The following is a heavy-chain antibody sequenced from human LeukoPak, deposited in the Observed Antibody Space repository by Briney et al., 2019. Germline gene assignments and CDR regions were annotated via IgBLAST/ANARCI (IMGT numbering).Heavy chain of an antibody. CDR3: ASHYDSSSFDY. CDR1: GFTFSDYY. J-gene: IGHJ4*02. Sequence: GGSLRLSCAASGFTFSDYYMSWIRQAPGKGLEWVSYISSSGSTIYYADSVKGRFTISRDNAKNSLYLQMNSLRAEDTAVYYCASHYDSSSFDYWGQGTLVTASS. CDR2: ISSSGSTI. V-gene: IGHV3-11*01. D-gene: IGHD3-22*01.